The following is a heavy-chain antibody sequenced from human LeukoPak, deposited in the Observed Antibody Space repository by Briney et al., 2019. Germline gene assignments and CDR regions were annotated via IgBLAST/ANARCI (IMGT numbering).Heavy chain of an antibody. CDR1: GFTVSSNY. D-gene: IGHD2-2*01. J-gene: IGHJ6*02. Sequence: PGGSLRLSCAASGFTVSSNYMSWVRQAPGKGLEWVSGISWNSDIIGYADSVKGRFTISRDSAKNSLYLQMNSLRPEDTAFYYCAKDIRSIVVPPDAMDVWGQGTTVTVSS. CDR2: ISWNSDII. CDR3: AKDIRSIVVPPDAMDV. V-gene: IGHV3-9*01.